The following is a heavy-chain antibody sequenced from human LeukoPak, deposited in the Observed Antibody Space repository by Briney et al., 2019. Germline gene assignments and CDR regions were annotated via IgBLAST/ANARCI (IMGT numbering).Heavy chain of an antibody. J-gene: IGHJ5*02. CDR1: GYTFTGYY. Sequence: GASVKVSCKASGYTFTGYYTHWVRQAPGQGLEWMGWINPNSGGTNYAQKFQGRVTMTRDTSISTAYMELSRLRPDDTAVYYCASRPYDFWSGFDPWGQGTLVTVSS. V-gene: IGHV1-2*02. CDR3: ASRPYDFWSGFDP. D-gene: IGHD3-3*01. CDR2: INPNSGGT.